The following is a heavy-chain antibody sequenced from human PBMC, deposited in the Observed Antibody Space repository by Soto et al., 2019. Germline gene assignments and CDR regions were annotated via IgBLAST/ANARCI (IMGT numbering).Heavy chain of an antibody. V-gene: IGHV1-3*01. CDR1: GYTFTSYV. CDR3: ARGSNWYVDY. CDR2: INAGDGHT. J-gene: IGHJ4*02. Sequence: VASVKVSCKASGYTFTSYVMHWVRQAPGQRLEWMGWINAGDGHTKYSQKFQGRVTIIRDTSATTVYMELSSLTSEDTAVYYCARGSNWYVDYWGQGTLVTVSS. D-gene: IGHD1-1*01.